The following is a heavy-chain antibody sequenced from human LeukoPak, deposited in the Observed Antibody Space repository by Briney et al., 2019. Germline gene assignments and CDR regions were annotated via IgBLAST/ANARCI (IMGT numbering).Heavy chain of an antibody. J-gene: IGHJ4*02. V-gene: IGHV4-4*07. CDR2: IYTSGST. D-gene: IGHD4-17*01. CDR1: GGSISSYY. Sequence: SETLSLTCTVSGGSISSYYWSWIRQPAGKGLEWIGRIYTSGSTNYDPSLKSRVTMSVDTSKNQFSLKLSSVTAADTAVYYCAREPGAGDYGDHDPYYFDYWGQGTLVTVSS. CDR3: AREPGAGDYGDHDPYYFDY.